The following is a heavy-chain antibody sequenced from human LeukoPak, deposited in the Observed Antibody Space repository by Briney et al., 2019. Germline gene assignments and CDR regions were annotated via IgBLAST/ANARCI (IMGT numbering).Heavy chain of an antibody. J-gene: IGHJ4*02. CDR1: GFTVSSNH. V-gene: IGHV3-66*02. D-gene: IGHD2-21*02. Sequence: GGSLRLSCAASGFTVSSNHMSWVRQAPGKGLEWVSVIYSGGSTYYADSVKGRFTISRDNSKNTLYLQMNSLRAEDTAVYYCARDRGGDCLGGCFDYWGQGTLVTVSS. CDR2: IYSGGST. CDR3: ARDRGGDCLGGCFDY.